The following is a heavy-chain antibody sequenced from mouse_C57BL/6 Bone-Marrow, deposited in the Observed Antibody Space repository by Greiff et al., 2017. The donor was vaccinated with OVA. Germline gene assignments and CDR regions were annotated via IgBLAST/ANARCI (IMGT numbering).Heavy chain of an antibody. CDR1: GYTFTSYW. CDR2: IDPSDSYT. CDR3: AREDYGSSWVYYFDY. J-gene: IGHJ2*01. D-gene: IGHD1-1*01. V-gene: IGHV1-50*01. Sequence: QVQLKQPGAELVKPGASVKLSCKASGYTFTSYWMQWVKQRPGQGLAWIGEIDPSDSYTNYNQKFKGKATLTVDTSSSTAYMQLSSLTSEDSAVYYCAREDYGSSWVYYFDYWGQGTTLTVSS.